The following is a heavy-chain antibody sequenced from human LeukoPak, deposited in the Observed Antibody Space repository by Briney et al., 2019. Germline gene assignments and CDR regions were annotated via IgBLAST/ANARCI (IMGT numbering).Heavy chain of an antibody. D-gene: IGHD2-2*01. Sequence: SETLSLTCTVSGGAISGYYWSWIRQPAGKGLEWIGRIYTSGSTNYNSSLKSRVTMSVDTSKNQLSLKLSSVTAADTAVYYCARVGGYCSSSTCYGFDYWGQGTLVTVSS. V-gene: IGHV4-4*07. CDR3: ARVGGYCSSSTCYGFDY. CDR2: IYTSGST. J-gene: IGHJ4*02. CDR1: GGAISGYY.